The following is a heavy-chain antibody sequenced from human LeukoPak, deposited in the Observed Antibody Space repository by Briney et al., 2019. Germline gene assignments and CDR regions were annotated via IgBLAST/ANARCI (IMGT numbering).Heavy chain of an antibody. J-gene: IGHJ4*02. V-gene: IGHV4-39*01. CDR2: IHYTEST. CDR1: GDSISSSSYY. Sequence: PSETLSLTCTLSGDSISSSSYYWVWLRQPPGKGLEWIATIHYTESTYYNPSLKSRVTISVDKSKNQFSLKLSSVTAADTAMYYCARYWGPYDNSGAYFDYWGQGTLVTVSS. CDR3: ARYWGPYDNSGAYFDY. D-gene: IGHD3-22*01.